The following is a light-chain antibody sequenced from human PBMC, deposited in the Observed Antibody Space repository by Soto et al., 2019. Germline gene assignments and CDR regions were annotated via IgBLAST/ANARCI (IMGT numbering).Light chain of an antibody. CDR3: VLYMGSGISV. V-gene: IGLV8-61*01. CDR1: YGSVSTSYY. CDR2: NTN. Sequence: QTVVTQEPSFSVSPGRTVTLTCGLSYGSVSTSYYPSWYQQTPGQAPRTLIYNTNTRSSGVPDRFSGSILGNKAALTITGAQADDESEYYCVLYMGSGISVFGGGTKLTVL. J-gene: IGLJ3*02.